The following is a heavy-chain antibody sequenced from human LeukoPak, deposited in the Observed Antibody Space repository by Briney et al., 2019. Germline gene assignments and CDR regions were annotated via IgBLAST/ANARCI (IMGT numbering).Heavy chain of an antibody. CDR1: GFTFSIAC. D-gene: IGHD1-26*01. CDR2: ITDDATT. Sequence: GGSLRLSCAASGFTFSIACMHWVRQAPGTGLVWVSRITDDATTTYADAVRGRFTISRDNAKNIPYLQMNSLRAEDTAVYYCVRDRVGPDYWGQGTLVTVSS. V-gene: IGHV3-74*03. CDR3: VRDRVGPDY. J-gene: IGHJ4*02.